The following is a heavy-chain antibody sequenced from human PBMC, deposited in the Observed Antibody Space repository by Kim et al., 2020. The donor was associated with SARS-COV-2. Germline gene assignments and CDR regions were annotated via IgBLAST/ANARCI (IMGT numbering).Heavy chain of an antibody. V-gene: IGHV4-34*01. J-gene: IGHJ4*02. Sequence: LKTRVTISVDTSKNQFSLKLSSVTAADTAVYYCASSVGYDFWSGYVKFDYWGQGTLVTVSS. D-gene: IGHD3-3*01. CDR3: ASSVGYDFWSGYVKFDY.